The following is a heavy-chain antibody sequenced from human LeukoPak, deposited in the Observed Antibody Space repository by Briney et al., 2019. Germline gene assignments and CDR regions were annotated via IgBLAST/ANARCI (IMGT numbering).Heavy chain of an antibody. CDR1: GFTFSSYA. J-gene: IGHJ4*02. Sequence: GGSLRLSCAASGFTFSSYAMIWVRQAPGKRLEWVSGMSGGGSTYYADSVKGRSTISRDNSKNTLYLQMNSLRAADTAVYYCARDKGTSYLSSFDYWGQGTLVTVSS. CDR3: ARDKGTSYLSSFDY. D-gene: IGHD6-6*01. CDR2: MSGGGST. V-gene: IGHV3-23*01.